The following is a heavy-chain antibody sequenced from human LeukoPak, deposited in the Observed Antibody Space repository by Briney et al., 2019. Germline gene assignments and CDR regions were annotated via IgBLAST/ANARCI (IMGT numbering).Heavy chain of an antibody. CDR3: ARDGRPYTTTWARYYYYMDV. CDR2: INPNSGGT. V-gene: IGHV1-2*02. CDR1: GYTFTGYY. D-gene: IGHD2-2*02. Sequence: ASVKVSCKASGYTFTGYYMHWVRQAPGQGLEWMGWINPNSGGTNYAQTFQGRVTMTRDTSISTVYMELNRLRSDDSAVYYCARDGRPYTTTWARYYYYMDVWGEGTTVTVSS. J-gene: IGHJ6*03.